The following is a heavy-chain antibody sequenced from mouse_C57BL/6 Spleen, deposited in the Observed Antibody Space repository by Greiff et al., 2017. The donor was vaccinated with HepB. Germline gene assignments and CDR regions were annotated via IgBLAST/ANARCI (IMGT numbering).Heavy chain of an antibody. V-gene: IGHV3-6*01. CDR2: ISYDGSN. CDR3: ARDGGSSYGFDY. CDR1: GYSITSGYY. Sequence: EVKLVESGPGLVKPSQSLSLTCSVTGYSITSGYYWNWIRQFPGNKLEWMGYISYDGSNNYNPSLKNRISITRDTSKNQFFLKLNSVTTEDTATYYCARDGGSSYGFDYWGQGTTLTVSS. D-gene: IGHD1-1*01. J-gene: IGHJ2*01.